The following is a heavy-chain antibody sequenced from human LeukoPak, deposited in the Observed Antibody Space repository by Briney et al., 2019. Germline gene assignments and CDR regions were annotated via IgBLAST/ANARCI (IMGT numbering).Heavy chain of an antibody. Sequence: ASVKVSCKASGYTFTSYGINWVRQAPGQGLEWMGWVNPYNRDTNYAQKFQDRITLTIDVPTTTAYMELRSLRSDDTAVYYCARESPDGGRDCNTDDYYYYYMDVWGIGTPVTVS. CDR2: VNPYNRDT. CDR1: GYTFTSYG. CDR3: ARESPDGGRDCNTDDYYYYYMDV. V-gene: IGHV1-18*01. J-gene: IGHJ6*03. D-gene: IGHD2-21*01.